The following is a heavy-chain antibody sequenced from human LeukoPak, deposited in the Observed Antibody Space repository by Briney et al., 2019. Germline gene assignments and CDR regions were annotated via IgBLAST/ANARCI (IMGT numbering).Heavy chain of an antibody. CDR2: IYYSGNT. CDR1: GDSITDYY. V-gene: IGHV4-59*08. CDR3: ARRGIRDGYPWHWFDP. Sequence: SETLSLTCTVSGDSITDYYWSWIRQPPGKGLEWIGYIYYSGNTNYNPSLKSRVTISVDTSKNQFSLKVTSVTAADTAVYYCARRGIRDGYPWHWFDPWGQGTLVTVFS. J-gene: IGHJ5*02. D-gene: IGHD5-24*01.